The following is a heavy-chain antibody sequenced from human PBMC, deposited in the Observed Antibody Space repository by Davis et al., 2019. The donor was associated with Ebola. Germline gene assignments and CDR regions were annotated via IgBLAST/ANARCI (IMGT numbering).Heavy chain of an antibody. V-gene: IGHV1-46*01. J-gene: IGHJ5*02. CDR3: ARRAVAGSGWFDP. CDR1: VYTLTSYY. CDR2: INPSGGST. D-gene: IGHD6-19*01. Sequence: SVTVSFKASVYTLTSYYMHWVRQPPGQGLEWMGIINPSGGSTSYAQKFQGRVTMTRDTSTSTVYMELSSLRSEDTAVYYCARRAVAGSGWFDPWGQGTLVTVSS.